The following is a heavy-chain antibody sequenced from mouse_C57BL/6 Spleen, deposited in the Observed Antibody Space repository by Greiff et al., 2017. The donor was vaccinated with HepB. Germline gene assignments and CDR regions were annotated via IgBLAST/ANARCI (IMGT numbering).Heavy chain of an antibody. CDR1: GYTFTSYW. J-gene: IGHJ4*01. Sequence: QVQLKQPGAELVRPGSSVKLSCKASGYTFTSYWMDWVKQRPGQGLEWIGNIYPSDSETHYNQKFKDKATLTVDKSSSTAYMQLSSLTSEDSAVYYCARFFDYGSSYAMDYWGQGTSVTVSS. CDR3: ARFFDYGSSYAMDY. V-gene: IGHV1-61*01. D-gene: IGHD1-1*01. CDR2: IYPSDSET.